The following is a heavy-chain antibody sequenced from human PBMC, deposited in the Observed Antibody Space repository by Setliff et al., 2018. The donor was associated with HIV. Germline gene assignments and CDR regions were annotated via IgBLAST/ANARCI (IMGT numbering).Heavy chain of an antibody. Sequence: GASVKVSCKASGYTFTDYHMHWVRQAPGQGLEWMGWINPKSGGTNYAQKFQGRVTMTRDTSISTAYMELNSLRSDDTAVYYCATAGGRSWFDPWGPGTLVTVSS. CDR1: GYTFTDYH. J-gene: IGHJ5*02. CDR3: ATAGGRSWFDP. CDR2: INPKSGGT. D-gene: IGHD3-16*01. V-gene: IGHV1-2*02.